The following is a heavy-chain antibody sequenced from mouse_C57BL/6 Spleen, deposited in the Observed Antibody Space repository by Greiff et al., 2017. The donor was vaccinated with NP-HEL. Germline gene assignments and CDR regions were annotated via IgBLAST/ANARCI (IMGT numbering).Heavy chain of an antibody. CDR2: INPSSGYT. CDR1: GYTFTSYW. CDR3: ARLRERKGYYDYAMDY. Sequence: VQLQQSGAELAKPGASVKLSCKASGYTFTSYWMHWVKQRPGQGLEWIGYINPSSGYTKYNQKFKDKATLTADKSSSTAYMQLSSLTYEDSAVYYCARLRERKGYYDYAMDYWGQGTSVTVSS. V-gene: IGHV1-7*01. J-gene: IGHJ4*01. D-gene: IGHD2-3*01.